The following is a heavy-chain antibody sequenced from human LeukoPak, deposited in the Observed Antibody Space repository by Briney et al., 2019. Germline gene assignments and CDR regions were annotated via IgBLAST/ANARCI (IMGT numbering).Heavy chain of an antibody. CDR1: GYTLTELS. CDR2: FDPEDGET. CDR3: ATDQRHGFGELYYGMDV. D-gene: IGHD3-10*01. Sequence: ASVKVSCKVSGYTLTELSMHWVRQAPGKGLEWMGGFDPEDGETIYAQKFQGGVTMTEDTSTDTAYMELSSLRSEDTAVYYCATDQRHGFGELYYGMDVWGQGTTVTVSS. J-gene: IGHJ6*02. V-gene: IGHV1-24*01.